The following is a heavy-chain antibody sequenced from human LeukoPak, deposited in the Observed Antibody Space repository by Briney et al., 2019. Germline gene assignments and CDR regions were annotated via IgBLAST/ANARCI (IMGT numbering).Heavy chain of an antibody. CDR1: GFTFSRHW. Sequence: GSLRLSCASSGFTFSRHWMSWVRQAPGKGPEWVANIKRDGSERYYVGSVKGRFTISRDNARNSLFLQMNSLRAEDTAVYYCARDGGHSTDLDYWGQGTLVTVTS. CDR3: ARDGGHSTDLDY. D-gene: IGHD2/OR15-2a*01. V-gene: IGHV3-7*01. J-gene: IGHJ4*02. CDR2: IKRDGSER.